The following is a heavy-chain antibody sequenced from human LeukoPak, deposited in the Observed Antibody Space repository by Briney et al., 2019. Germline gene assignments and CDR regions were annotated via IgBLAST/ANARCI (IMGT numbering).Heavy chain of an antibody. D-gene: IGHD2-21*01. J-gene: IGHJ4*02. V-gene: IGHV1-24*01. CDR1: GYSLTELS. Sequence: GASVKVSCKVSGYSLTELSMHWVRQAPGKGLEWMGGFDPEDSETIYAQKFQGRVTITTDDSTSTAYMELSSLRSEDTAVYYCARASTYCGGDCYQADYWGQGTLVTVSS. CDR3: ARASTYCGGDCYQADY. CDR2: FDPEDSET.